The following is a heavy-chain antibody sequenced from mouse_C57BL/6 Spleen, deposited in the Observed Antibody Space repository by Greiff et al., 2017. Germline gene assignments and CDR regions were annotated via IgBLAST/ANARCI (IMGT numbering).Heavy chain of an antibody. V-gene: IGHV1-81*01. D-gene: IGHD1-1*02. CDR1: GYTFTSYG. CDR2: IYPRSGNT. CDR3: ARMGIEGSRDDFDY. Sequence: VQLQQSGAELARPGASVKLSCKASGYTFTSYGISWVKQRTGQGLEWIGEIYPRSGNTYYNEKFKGKATLTADKSSSTAYMELRSLTSEDSAVYFWARMGIEGSRDDFDYWGQGTTLTVSS. J-gene: IGHJ2*01.